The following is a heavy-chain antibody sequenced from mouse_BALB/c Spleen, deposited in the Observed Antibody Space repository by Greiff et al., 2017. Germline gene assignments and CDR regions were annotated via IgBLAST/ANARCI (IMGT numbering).Heavy chain of an antibody. CDR1: GFTFTDYY. Sequence: EVTLVESGGGLVQPGGSLRLSCATSGFTFTDYYMSWVRQPPGKALEWLGFIRNKANGYTTEYSASVKGRFTISRDNSQSILYLQMNTLRAEDSATYYCARDGHYYYAMDYWGQGTSVTVSS. D-gene: IGHD1-2*01. V-gene: IGHV7-3*02. J-gene: IGHJ4*01. CDR2: IRNKANGYTT. CDR3: ARDGHYYYAMDY.